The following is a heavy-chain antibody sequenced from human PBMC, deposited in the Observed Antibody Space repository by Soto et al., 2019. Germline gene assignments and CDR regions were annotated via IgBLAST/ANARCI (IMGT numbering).Heavy chain of an antibody. Sequence: SETLSLTCTVSGGSISSNYYYWGWIRQPPGKGLEWIGEINHSGSTNYNPSLKSRVTISVDTSKNQFSLKLSSVTAADTAVYYCARGHGIYYYGSGSYRYYYYGMDVWGQGTTVTVSS. CDR1: GGSISSNYYY. V-gene: IGHV4-39*07. D-gene: IGHD3-10*01. CDR3: ARGHGIYYYGSGSYRYYYYGMDV. CDR2: INHSGST. J-gene: IGHJ6*02.